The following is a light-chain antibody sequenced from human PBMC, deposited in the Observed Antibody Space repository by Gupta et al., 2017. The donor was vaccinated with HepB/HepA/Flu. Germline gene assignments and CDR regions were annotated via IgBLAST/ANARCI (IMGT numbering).Light chain of an antibody. CDR3: SSFTYTTTLVV. V-gene: IGLV2-14*01. CDR1: SSEFGDFNY. CDR2: EVT. Sequence: SALPQPASVSGSPGPSITISCTGTSSEFGDFNYVSWYQQHPGKAPKLLISEVTNRPSGVSYRFSGSKSGNTASLTISGLQPEDEADYYCSSFTYTTTLVVFGGGTKLTVL. J-gene: IGLJ2*01.